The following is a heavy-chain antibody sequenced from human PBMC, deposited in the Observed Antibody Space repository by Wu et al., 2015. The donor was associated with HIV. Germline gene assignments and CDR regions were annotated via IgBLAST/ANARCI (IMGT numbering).Heavy chain of an antibody. CDR3: ARAFGSWYTGHFDY. CDR2: LIPIFKIS. J-gene: IGHJ4*02. V-gene: IGHV1-69*12. Sequence: QVHLVQSGAEVKKPGSSVKVSCKASGGTFSSYAISWVRQAPGQGLEYMGCLIPIFKISNYAQKFQGRVTITADESTGTAYMELRSLTSDDTAVYYCARAFGSWYTGHFDYWGQGTLVTVSS. CDR1: GGTFSSYA. D-gene: IGHD6-13*01.